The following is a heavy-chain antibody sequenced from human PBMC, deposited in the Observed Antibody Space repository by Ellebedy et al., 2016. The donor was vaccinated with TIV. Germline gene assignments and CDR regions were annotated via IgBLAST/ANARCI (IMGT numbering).Heavy chain of an antibody. CDR3: AREGTMIALEVFYFDY. CDR2: ISGSSSYT. J-gene: IGHJ4*02. V-gene: IGHV3-11*06. D-gene: IGHD3-22*01. CDR1: GFTFSDYY. Sequence: GESLKISCAASGFTFSDYYMSWIRQAPGKGLEWVSYISGSSSYTNYADSVKGRFTISRDNAKNSLYLQMNSLRAEDTAVYYCAREGTMIALEVFYFDYWGQGTLVTVSS.